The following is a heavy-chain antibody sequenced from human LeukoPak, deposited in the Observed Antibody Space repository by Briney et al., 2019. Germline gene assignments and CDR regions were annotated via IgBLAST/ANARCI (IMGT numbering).Heavy chain of an antibody. D-gene: IGHD6-19*01. Sequence: GRSLRLSCAASGFTFSSYAMHWVRQAPGKGLEWVAVISYDGSNKYYADSVKGRFTISRDNSKNTLYLQMNSLGAEDTAVYYCARDGATYSSGWTFDYWGQGTLVTVSS. CDR2: ISYDGSNK. V-gene: IGHV3-30-3*01. CDR1: GFTFSSYA. J-gene: IGHJ4*02. CDR3: ARDGATYSSGWTFDY.